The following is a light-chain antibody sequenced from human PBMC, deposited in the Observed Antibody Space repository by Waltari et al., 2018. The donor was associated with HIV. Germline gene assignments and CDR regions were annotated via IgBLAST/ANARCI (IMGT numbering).Light chain of an antibody. J-gene: IGLJ1*01. V-gene: IGLV2-18*02. CDR3: SSYTSSSTYV. CDR2: EVS. Sequence: QSALTQPPSVSGSPGQSVTISCTGTSSDVGSYNRVSWYQQPPGTAPKLLIYEVSNRPSGVPDRFSGSKSSNTASLTISGLQAEDEADYYCSSYTSSSTYVVGTGTKVTVL. CDR1: SSDVGSYNR.